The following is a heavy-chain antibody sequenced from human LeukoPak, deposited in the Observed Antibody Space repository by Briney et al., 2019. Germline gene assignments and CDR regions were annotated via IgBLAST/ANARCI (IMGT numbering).Heavy chain of an antibody. V-gene: IGHV3-23*01. CDR2: ISGSGGRT. Sequence: AGGSLRLSCAASGFTLSSYAMSWVRQAPGKGLEWVSAISGSGGRTYYADSVKGRFTISRDNSKNTVYLQMNSLRAEDTAVYYCANVGLGGVVAPVDYWGQGTLVTVSS. CDR3: ANVGLGGVVAPVDY. CDR1: GFTLSSYA. D-gene: IGHD3-3*01. J-gene: IGHJ4*02.